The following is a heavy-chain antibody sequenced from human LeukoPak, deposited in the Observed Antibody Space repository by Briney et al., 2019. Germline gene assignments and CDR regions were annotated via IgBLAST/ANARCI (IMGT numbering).Heavy chain of an antibody. V-gene: IGHV3-9*01. J-gene: IGHJ4*02. CDR1: GFTFDDYA. Sequence: PGRSLRLSCAASGFTFDDYAMHWVRQAPGKGLEWASGISWNSGSIGYADSVKGRFTISRDNAKNSLYLQMNSLRAEDTALYYCAKSSSWLARGDYFDYWGQGTLVTVSS. CDR2: ISWNSGSI. CDR3: AKSSSWLARGDYFDY. D-gene: IGHD6-13*01.